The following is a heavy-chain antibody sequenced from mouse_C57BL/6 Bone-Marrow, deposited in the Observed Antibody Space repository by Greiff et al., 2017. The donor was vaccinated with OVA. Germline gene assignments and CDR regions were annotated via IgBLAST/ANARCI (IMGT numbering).Heavy chain of an antibody. CDR1: GYAFTNYL. Sequence: QVQLQQSGAELVRPGTSVKVSCKASGYAFTNYLIEWVKQRPGQGLEGIGVINPGSGGTNYNEKFKGKATLTADKSSSTAYMQLSSLTSEDSAVYFCAREKRWLFRFAYWGQGTLVTVSA. D-gene: IGHD2-3*01. CDR2: INPGSGGT. J-gene: IGHJ3*01. V-gene: IGHV1-54*01. CDR3: AREKRWLFRFAY.